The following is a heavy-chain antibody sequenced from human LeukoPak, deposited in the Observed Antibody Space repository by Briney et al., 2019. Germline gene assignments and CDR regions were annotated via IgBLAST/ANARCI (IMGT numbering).Heavy chain of an antibody. J-gene: IGHJ5*02. V-gene: IGHV3-48*04. CDR2: ISSSTNTI. D-gene: IGHD4-17*01. Sequence: GGSLRLSCAASGFTFSSYSMNWVRQAPGKGLECISYISSSTNTIYYADSVRGRFTISRDNAKSSLYLQMNSLRAEDTAVYYCAKDPRIFPVRWFDPWGQGTLVTVSS. CDR1: GFTFSSYS. CDR3: AKDPRIFPVRWFDP.